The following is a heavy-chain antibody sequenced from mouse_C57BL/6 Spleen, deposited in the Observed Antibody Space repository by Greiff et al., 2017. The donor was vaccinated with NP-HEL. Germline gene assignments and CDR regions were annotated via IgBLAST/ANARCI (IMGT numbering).Heavy chain of an antibody. D-gene: IGHD2-12*01. Sequence: QVQLQQSGPELVKPGASVKISCKASGYAFSSSWMNWVKQRPGKGLEWIGRIYPGDGDTNYNGKFKGKATLTADKSSSTAYMQLSSLTSEDSAVYFCASYSLDFYAMDYWGQGTSVTVSS. CDR3: ASYSLDFYAMDY. CDR2: IYPGDGDT. CDR1: GYAFSSSW. J-gene: IGHJ4*01. V-gene: IGHV1-82*01.